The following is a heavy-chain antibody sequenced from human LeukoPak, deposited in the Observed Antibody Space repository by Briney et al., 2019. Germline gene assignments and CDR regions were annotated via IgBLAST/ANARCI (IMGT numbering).Heavy chain of an antibody. J-gene: IGHJ6*03. Sequence: GGSLRLSCAASGFTFSNAWMSWVRQAPGKGLEWVSAISDSGGSTYYADSVKGRFTISRDNSKNTLYLQMNSLRTEDTALYYCAKKGHSDYYYDSSGYSYYYYMDVWGKGTPVTISS. D-gene: IGHD3-22*01. V-gene: IGHV3-23*01. CDR1: GFTFSNAW. CDR3: AKKGHSDYYYDSSGYSYYYYMDV. CDR2: ISDSGGST.